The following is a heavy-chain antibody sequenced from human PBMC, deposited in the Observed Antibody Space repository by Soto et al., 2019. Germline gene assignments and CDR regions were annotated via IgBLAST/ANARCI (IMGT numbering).Heavy chain of an antibody. Sequence: SETLSLTCTVSGGSVGTSFYYWAWIRQPPGMGLEWIGTIYYSGSTNYNPALQSRVTISIDSSKNQFSLDLSSVTAADTAVYYCARHVRGATWAYSDIWGQGTLVTVS. V-gene: IGHV4-39*01. D-gene: IGHD1-26*01. CDR3: ARHVRGATWAYSDI. CDR2: IYYSGST. J-gene: IGHJ4*02. CDR1: GGSVGTSFYY.